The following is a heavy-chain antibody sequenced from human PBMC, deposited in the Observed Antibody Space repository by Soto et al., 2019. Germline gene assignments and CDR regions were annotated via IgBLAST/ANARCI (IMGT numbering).Heavy chain of an antibody. V-gene: IGHV1-69*13. CDR3: ARVPTLYDFWSGSFDY. Sequence: EASVKVSCKASGGTFSSYAISWVRQAPGQGLEWMGGIIPIFGTANYAQKFQGRVTITADESTSTAYMELSSLRSEDTAVYYCARVPTLYDFWSGSFDYWGQGTLVTVSS. CDR2: IIPIFGTA. D-gene: IGHD3-3*01. CDR1: GGTFSSYA. J-gene: IGHJ4*02.